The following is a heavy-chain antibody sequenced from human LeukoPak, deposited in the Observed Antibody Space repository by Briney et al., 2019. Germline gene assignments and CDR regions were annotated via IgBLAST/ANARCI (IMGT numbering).Heavy chain of an antibody. V-gene: IGHV3-21*01. Sequence: GGSLRLSCAASGFTFSSYSMNWVRQAPGKGLEWVSSISSSSSYIYYADSVKGRFTISRDNAKNSLYLQMNSLRAEDTAVYYCAREGGNDAFDIWGQGTMVTVSS. CDR2: ISSSSSYI. J-gene: IGHJ3*02. D-gene: IGHD4-23*01. CDR1: GFTFSSYS. CDR3: AREGGNDAFDI.